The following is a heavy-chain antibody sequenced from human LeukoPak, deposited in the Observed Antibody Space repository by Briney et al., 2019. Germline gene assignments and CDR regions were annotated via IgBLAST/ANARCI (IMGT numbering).Heavy chain of an antibody. J-gene: IGHJ5*02. Sequence: SQTLSLTCAIPGDSVSSNSVTWNWIRQSPSRGLEWLGRTYYRSTCYNDYAVSVRGRITVNPDTSKNQFSLHLNSVTPEDTAVYYCARRLTQYDCFDPWGQGILVTVSS. D-gene: IGHD2-2*01. CDR3: ARRLTQYDCFDP. CDR2: TYYRSTCYN. CDR1: GDSVSSNSVT. V-gene: IGHV6-1*01.